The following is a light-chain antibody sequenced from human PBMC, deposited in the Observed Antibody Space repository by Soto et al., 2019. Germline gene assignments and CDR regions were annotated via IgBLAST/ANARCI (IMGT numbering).Light chain of an antibody. CDR1: QSVSSN. Sequence: IVLTQSPATLSVSARERPPLSCRASQSVSSNLAWYQQKPGQAPRLLIYGASTRATGIPARFSGSGSGTEFTLTISSLQSEDFAVYYCQQYNNWPLTFGQGTKVDI. CDR2: GAS. CDR3: QQYNNWPLT. J-gene: IGKJ1*01. V-gene: IGKV3-15*01.